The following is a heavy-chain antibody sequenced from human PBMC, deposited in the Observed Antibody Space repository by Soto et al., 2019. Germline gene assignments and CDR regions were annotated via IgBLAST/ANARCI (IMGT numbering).Heavy chain of an antibody. J-gene: IGHJ5*02. CDR3: TTPESGYSDYDPDP. CDR2: IKSKTDGGTT. V-gene: IGHV3-15*01. Sequence: EVQLVESGGGLVKPGGSLRLSCAASGFTFSNAWMSWVRQAPGKGLEWVGRIKSKTDGGTTDYAAPVKGRFTISRDDSKNTLYLQMNSLKTEDTAVYYCTTPESGYSDYDPDPWGQGTLVTVSS. CDR1: GFTFSNAW. D-gene: IGHD5-12*01.